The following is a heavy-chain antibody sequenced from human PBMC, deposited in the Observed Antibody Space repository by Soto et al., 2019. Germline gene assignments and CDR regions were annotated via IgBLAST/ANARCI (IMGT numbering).Heavy chain of an antibody. CDR2: ISASSQTI. V-gene: IGHV3-48*02. CDR1: GFIFNTYS. CDR3: ARTLSWRRGPSDS. D-gene: IGHD2-15*01. Sequence: PGGSLRLSCAASGFIFNTYSMNWVRQAPGKGLEWVSYISASSQTIFYADSVRGRFTISRDNANNSIYLQMVSLRDEDTAVYYCARTLSWRRGPSDSWGQGTLVTVSS. J-gene: IGHJ4*02.